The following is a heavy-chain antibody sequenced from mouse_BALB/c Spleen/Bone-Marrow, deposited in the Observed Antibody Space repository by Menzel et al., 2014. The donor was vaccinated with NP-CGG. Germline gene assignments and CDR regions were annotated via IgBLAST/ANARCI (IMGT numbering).Heavy chain of an antibody. Sequence: EVQRVESGGGLVQPGGSRKLSCAASGFTFSSFGMHWVRQAPEKGLEWVAYISSGSSTTYYADTVKSRFTISRDNPKKPMFLQMASLRSEDPSMYYCASSSCGYFDYWGQGTTLTVPS. CDR3: ASSSCGYFDY. CDR1: GFTFSSFG. CDR2: ISSGSSTT. V-gene: IGHV5-17*02. J-gene: IGHJ2*01. D-gene: IGHD1-3*01.